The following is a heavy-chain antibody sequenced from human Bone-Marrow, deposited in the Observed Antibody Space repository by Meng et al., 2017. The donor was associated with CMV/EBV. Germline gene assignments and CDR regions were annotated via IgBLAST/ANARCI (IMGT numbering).Heavy chain of an antibody. Sequence: GESLKISCAASGFTFSSYEMNWVRQAPGKGLEWVSYISSSGSTIYYADSVKGRFTITRDNAKTSLYLQMNSLRAEDTAVYYCARGMEWLSPMDVWGQGTTVTVSS. D-gene: IGHD3-3*01. J-gene: IGHJ6*02. CDR3: ARGMEWLSPMDV. CDR2: ISSSGSTI. CDR1: GFTFSSYE. V-gene: IGHV3-48*03.